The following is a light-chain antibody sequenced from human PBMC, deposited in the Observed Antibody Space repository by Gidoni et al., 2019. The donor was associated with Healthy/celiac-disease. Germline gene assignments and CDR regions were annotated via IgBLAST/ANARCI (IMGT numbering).Light chain of an antibody. CDR3: GTWDSSLSVGV. J-gene: IGLJ1*01. CDR1: SSNIGNNS. CDR2: DNN. V-gene: IGLV1-51*01. Sequence: QSVLTQPPSVSAAPGQKVTISCSGSSSNIGNNSVSWYQQLPGTAPKLLIYDNNKRPSGIPDRFSGSKSGTSATLDITGLQTGDEADYYCGTWDSSLSVGVFGTGTKVTVL.